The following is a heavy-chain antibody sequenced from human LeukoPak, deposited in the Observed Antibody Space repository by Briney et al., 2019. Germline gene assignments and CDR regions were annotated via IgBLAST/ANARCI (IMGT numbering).Heavy chain of an antibody. CDR1: GGSISSSSYY. D-gene: IGHD5-24*01. CDR2: IYYSGST. V-gene: IGHV4-39*01. CDR3: ARHPSGRMWLQQGGWFDP. Sequence: HPSETLSLTCTVSGGSISSSSYYWGWIRQPPGKGLEWIGSIYYSGSTYYNPSLKSRVTISVDTSKNQFSLKLTSVTAADMAVYYCARHPSGRMWLQQGGWFDPWGQGTLVTVSS. J-gene: IGHJ5*02.